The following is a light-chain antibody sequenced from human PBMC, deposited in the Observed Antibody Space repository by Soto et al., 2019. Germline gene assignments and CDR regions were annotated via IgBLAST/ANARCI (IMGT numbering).Light chain of an antibody. CDR3: SSWDDNLDAEV. CDR2: TND. CDR1: SSNIGSNT. V-gene: IGLV1-44*01. J-gene: IGLJ1*01. Sequence: QSVLTQPPSASGTPGQRVTISCSGSSSNIGSNTVNWYQQLPGTAPKLLIYTNDQRPSGVPDRFSGSKSGTSAFLAISGLQFEDEADYHCSSWDDNLDAEVFGAGTKLTVL.